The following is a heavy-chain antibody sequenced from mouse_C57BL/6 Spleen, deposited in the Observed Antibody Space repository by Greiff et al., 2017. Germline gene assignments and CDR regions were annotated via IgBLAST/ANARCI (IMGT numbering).Heavy chain of an antibody. D-gene: IGHD3-2*02. Sequence: EVQLVESGEGLVKPGGSLKLSCAASGFTFSSYAMSWVRQTPEKRLEWVAYISSGGDYIYYADTVKGRFTISRDNARNTLYLQMSSLKSEDTAMYYCTRDSSSGRTQVMDYWGQGTSVTVSS. J-gene: IGHJ4*01. CDR1: GFTFSSYA. V-gene: IGHV5-9-1*02. CDR2: ISSGGDYI. CDR3: TRDSSSGRTQVMDY.